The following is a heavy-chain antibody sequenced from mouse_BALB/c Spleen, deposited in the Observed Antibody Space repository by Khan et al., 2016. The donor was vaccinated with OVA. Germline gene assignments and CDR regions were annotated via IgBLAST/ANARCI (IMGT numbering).Heavy chain of an antibody. V-gene: IGHV1-4*01. CDR2: IIPSNDYT. J-gene: IGHJ3*01. Sequence: QVQLQQSGAELARPGASVKMSCKASDYTFTTYTIHWVKQRPGQGLEWIGYIIPSNDYTNYNQKFKDRATLTADKSSSTAYMQLSSLTSEDSAVYYCVREGAYYRSDGWFAYWGQGTLVTVSA. CDR1: DYTFTTYT. CDR3: VREGAYYRSDGWFAY. D-gene: IGHD2-14*01.